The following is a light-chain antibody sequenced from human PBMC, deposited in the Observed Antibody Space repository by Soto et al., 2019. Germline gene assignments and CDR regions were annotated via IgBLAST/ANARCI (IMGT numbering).Light chain of an antibody. CDR1: QSLLHSNGYNY. V-gene: IGKV2-28*01. Sequence: MTQSPLSLPVTPGEPASISCRSSQSLLHSNGYNYLDWYLQKPGQSPQLLIYLGSNRASGVPDRFSGSGSGTDFTLKISRVEAEDVGVYYCMQALQIPWTFGQGTKVEIK. J-gene: IGKJ1*01. CDR3: MQALQIPWT. CDR2: LGS.